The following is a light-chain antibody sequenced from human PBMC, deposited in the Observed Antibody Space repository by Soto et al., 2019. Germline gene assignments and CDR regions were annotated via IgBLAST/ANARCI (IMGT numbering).Light chain of an antibody. CDR1: SSDVGGYNY. CDR3: SSYTSSSTLYV. CDR2: DVS. Sequence: QSVLTQPASVSGSPGKSITISCTGTSSDVGGYNYVSWYQQHPGKAPKLMIYDVSNRPSGVSNRFSGSKSGNTASLTISGLQAEDEADYYCSSYTSSSTLYVFGTGTKVTGL. J-gene: IGLJ1*01. V-gene: IGLV2-14*01.